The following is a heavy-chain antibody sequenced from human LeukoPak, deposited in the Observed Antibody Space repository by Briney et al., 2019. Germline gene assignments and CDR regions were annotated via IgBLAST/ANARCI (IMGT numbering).Heavy chain of an antibody. CDR1: GFTFSSYA. CDR3: AREALYYYDSSGYYYEN. D-gene: IGHD3-22*01. V-gene: IGHV3-23*01. J-gene: IGHJ4*02. CDR2: ISGGAGST. Sequence: GGSLRLSCAASGFTFSSYAMSWVRQAPGKGLEWVSAISGGAGSTYYADSVKGRFTISRDNSKNTLYLQMNSLRAEDTAVYYCAREALYYYDSSGYYYENWGQGTLVTVSS.